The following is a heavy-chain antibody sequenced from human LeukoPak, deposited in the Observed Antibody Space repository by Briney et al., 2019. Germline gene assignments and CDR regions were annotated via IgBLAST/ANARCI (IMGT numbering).Heavy chain of an antibody. V-gene: IGHV4-4*02. D-gene: IGHD1-26*01. CDR2: IYLYGTT. J-gene: IGHJ4*02. Sequence: SETLSLTCSVSIGSISSSKWWSWVRQSPVKGLEWIGEIYLYGTTNYNPSLKSRVTISVDTSKNQFSLKLSSVTAADTAVYYCARRHSGFDYWGQGTLVTVSS. CDR3: ARRHSGFDY. CDR1: IGSISSSKW.